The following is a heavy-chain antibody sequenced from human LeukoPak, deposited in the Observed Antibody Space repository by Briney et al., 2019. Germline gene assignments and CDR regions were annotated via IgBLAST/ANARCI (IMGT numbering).Heavy chain of an antibody. CDR2: ISGSGDST. CDR3: AKTRPLDSSSWSHGDY. D-gene: IGHD6-13*01. V-gene: IGHV3-23*01. Sequence: PGGSLRLSCVASGVTLSNYAMSWARQAPGKGLEWVSAISGSGDSTYYGDSVKGRFTISRDNSKNTLYLQMNSLRAEDTAVYYCAKTRPLDSSSWSHGDYWGQGTLVTVSS. CDR1: GVTLSNYA. J-gene: IGHJ4*02.